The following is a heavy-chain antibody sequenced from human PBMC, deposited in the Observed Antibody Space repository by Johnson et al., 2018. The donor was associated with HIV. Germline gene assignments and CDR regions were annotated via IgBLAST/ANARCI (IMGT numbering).Heavy chain of an antibody. CDR1: GFTFSSYA. Sequence: QVHLVESGGGVVQPGRSLRLSCAASGFTFSSYAMHWVRQAPGKGLEWVAVISYDGSNKYYADSVKGRFTISRDNSNNTLYLQMNSLRAADTAVYYCATSTASDAFDIWGQGTMVTVSS. V-gene: IGHV3-30-3*01. CDR2: ISYDGSNK. CDR3: ATSTASDAFDI. J-gene: IGHJ3*02. D-gene: IGHD2-21*02.